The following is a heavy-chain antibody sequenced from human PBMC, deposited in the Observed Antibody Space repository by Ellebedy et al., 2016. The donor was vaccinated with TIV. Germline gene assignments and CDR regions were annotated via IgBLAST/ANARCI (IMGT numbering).Heavy chain of an antibody. J-gene: IGHJ4*02. V-gene: IGHV3-30*01. CDR1: GFTFSDHT. Sequence: GESLKISCAASGFTFSDHTMHWVRQAPGRGLEWVAIVSFGGSDQYYAESVQGRFTISRDNSRITAYLQMNDLRAEDTAVYYCARGSGSYVHMPPDYWGQGTLVTVSS. CDR2: VSFGGSDQ. CDR3: ARGSGSYVHMPPDY. D-gene: IGHD3-10*01.